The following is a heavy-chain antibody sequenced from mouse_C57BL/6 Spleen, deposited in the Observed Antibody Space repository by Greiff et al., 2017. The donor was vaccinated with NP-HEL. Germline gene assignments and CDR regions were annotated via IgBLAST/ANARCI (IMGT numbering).Heavy chain of an antibody. Sequence: QVQLKESGAELAKPGASVKLSCKASGYTFTSYWMHWVKQRPGQGLEWIGYINPSSGYTKYNQKFKDKATLTADKSSSTDYMQLSSLTYEDSAVYYCARIYYGNSAWFAYWGQGTLVTVSA. CDR2: INPSSGYT. V-gene: IGHV1-7*01. J-gene: IGHJ3*01. D-gene: IGHD2-1*01. CDR1: GYTFTSYW. CDR3: ARIYYGNSAWFAY.